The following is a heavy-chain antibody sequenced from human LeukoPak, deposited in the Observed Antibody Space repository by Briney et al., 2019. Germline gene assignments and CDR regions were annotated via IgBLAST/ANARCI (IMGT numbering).Heavy chain of an antibody. CDR1: RFTFTDYG. D-gene: IGHD2-15*01. CDR2: IWYGGSGK. Sequence: GGSLRLSCAASRFTFTDYGMHWVRQPPGKGLEWVALIWYGGSGKYYADSVKGRFTISRDNSKNTLYLQMNSLRAEDTAVYYCARDWCGGGSCYYFDHWGQGTLVTVSS. CDR3: ARDWCGGGSCYYFDH. J-gene: IGHJ4*02. V-gene: IGHV3-33*01.